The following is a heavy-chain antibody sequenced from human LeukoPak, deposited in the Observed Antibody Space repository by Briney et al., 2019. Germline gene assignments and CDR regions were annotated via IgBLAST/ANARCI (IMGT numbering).Heavy chain of an antibody. V-gene: IGHV3-7*01. CDR2: INQEGSEK. D-gene: IGHD5-24*01. CDR3: ARERDGSFFDY. Sequence: GGSLRLSCEVSGLIFRSYWMSWVRQAPGKGLEWVANINQEGSEKYFEDSVKGRFTISRDNAKNSLHLQMNTLRAEDTAVYYCARERDGSFFDYWGQGTLGSVSS. CDR1: GLIFRSYW. J-gene: IGHJ4*02.